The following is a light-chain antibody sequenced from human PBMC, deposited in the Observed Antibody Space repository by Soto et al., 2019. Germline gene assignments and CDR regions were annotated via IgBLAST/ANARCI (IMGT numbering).Light chain of an antibody. J-gene: IGKJ2*01. CDR1: QSVSSS. CDR3: QQYNNWPPYT. V-gene: IGKV3-15*01. Sequence: EIVMTQSPGTLSVSPGERATLSCRASQSVSSSLAWYQQRPGQAPRLLIYGASTRATGVPARFSGSGSGTEFTLTITSLQSGDFAVYYCQQYNNWPPYTFGQGTKLQIK. CDR2: GAS.